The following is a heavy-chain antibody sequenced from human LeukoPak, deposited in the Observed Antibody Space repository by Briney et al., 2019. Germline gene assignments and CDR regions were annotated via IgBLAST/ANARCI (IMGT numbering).Heavy chain of an antibody. CDR1: GFTFSSYG. CDR3: ARGYYAGRGHHFEY. Sequence: PGRSLRLSCAASGFTFSSYGMHWVRQAPGKGLEWVAVISYDGSNKYYADSVKGRFTIYRDNSKNTLYLQMNSLRAEDTAVYYCARGYYAGRGHHFEYWGQGTLVTVSS. D-gene: IGHD3-22*01. J-gene: IGHJ4*02. CDR2: ISYDGSNK. V-gene: IGHV3-30*03.